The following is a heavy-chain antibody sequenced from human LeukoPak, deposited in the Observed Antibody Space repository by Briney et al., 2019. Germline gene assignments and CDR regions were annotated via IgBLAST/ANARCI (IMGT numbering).Heavy chain of an antibody. CDR3: AKDQRGGNYQFDY. CDR1: GVSFSNVA. Sequence: PGGSLRLSCTASGVSFSNVAMIWVVQAPGKGLEWVSGIRASGGSTHYADSVKGRSTIARDNSKKTLYLQMNSLRAEDTGVYYCAKDQRGGNYQFDYWGQGTLVTVSS. CDR2: IRASGGST. D-gene: IGHD1-26*01. V-gene: IGHV3-23*01. J-gene: IGHJ4*02.